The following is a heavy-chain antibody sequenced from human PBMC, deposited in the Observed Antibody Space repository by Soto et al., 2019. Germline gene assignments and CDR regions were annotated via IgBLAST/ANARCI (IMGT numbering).Heavy chain of an antibody. CDR2: IYYSGST. Sequence: QLQLQESRPGLVKPSETLSLTCTVSGGSISSSSYYWGWIRQPPGKGLEWIGSIYYSGSTYYNPSLKSRVTISVDTSKNQFSLKLSSVTAADTAVYYCATKTGGGWEDGMDVWGQGTTVTVSS. CDR1: GGSISSSSYY. CDR3: ATKTGGGWEDGMDV. V-gene: IGHV4-39*01. J-gene: IGHJ6*02. D-gene: IGHD6-19*01.